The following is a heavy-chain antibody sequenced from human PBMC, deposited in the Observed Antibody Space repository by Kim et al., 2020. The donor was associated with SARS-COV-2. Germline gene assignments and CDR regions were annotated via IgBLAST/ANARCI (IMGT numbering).Heavy chain of an antibody. CDR2: ISSSSSTI. D-gene: IGHD2-21*02. CDR3: FVVVTRRIKNWFDP. V-gene: IGHV3-48*02. J-gene: IGHJ5*02. Sequence: GGSLRLSCAASGFTFSSYSMNWVRQAPGKGLEWVSYISSSSSTIYYADSVKGRFTISRDNAKNSLYLQMNSLRDEDTAVYYCFVVVTRRIKNWFDPWGQGTLVTVSS. CDR1: GFTFSSYS.